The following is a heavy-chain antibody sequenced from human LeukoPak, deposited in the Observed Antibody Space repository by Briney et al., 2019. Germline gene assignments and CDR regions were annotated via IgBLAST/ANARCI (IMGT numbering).Heavy chain of an antibody. J-gene: IGHJ4*02. CDR1: GGSISSYY. CDR3: ARDKGYYDSSGNFDY. Sequence: SETLSLTCTVSGGSISSYYWSWIRQPPGKGLEWIGYIYYNGSTNYNPSLKSRVTISVDTSKNQFSLKLSSVTAADTAVYYCARDKGYYDSSGNFDYWGQGTLVTVSS. CDR2: IYYNGST. D-gene: IGHD3-22*01. V-gene: IGHV4-59*01.